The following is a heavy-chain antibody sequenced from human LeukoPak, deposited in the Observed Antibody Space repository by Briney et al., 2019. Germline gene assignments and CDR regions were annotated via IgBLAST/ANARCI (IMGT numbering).Heavy chain of an antibody. CDR1: GGSFSGYY. J-gene: IGHJ4*02. D-gene: IGHD3-22*01. CDR3: AGRKGSGYYY. CDR2: INHSGST. Sequence: SETLSLTCAVYGGSFSGYYWSWIRQPPGKGLEWIGEINHSGSTNYNPSLKSRVTISVDTSKNQFSLKLSSVTAADTAVYYCAGRKGSGYYYWGQGTLVTVSS. V-gene: IGHV4-34*01.